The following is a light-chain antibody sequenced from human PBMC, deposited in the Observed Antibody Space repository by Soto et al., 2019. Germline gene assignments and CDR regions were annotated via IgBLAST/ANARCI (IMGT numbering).Light chain of an antibody. CDR2: AAS. J-gene: IGKJ3*01. CDR3: PKYNDGPPAT. Sequence: DIQMTQSPSSLSASVGDRVTITCRASQDINNDLAGYQQKPGKAPKLLIYAASTLQSGGPPRFSGGGSGTDFTLTISSLQPEDVATYYCPKYNDGPPATFGPGTNVGVK. CDR1: QDINND. V-gene: IGKV1-27*01.